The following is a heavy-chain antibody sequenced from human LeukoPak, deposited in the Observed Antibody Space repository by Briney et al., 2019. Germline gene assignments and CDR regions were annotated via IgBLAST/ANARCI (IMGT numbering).Heavy chain of an antibody. Sequence: TGGSLRLSCAASGLTFSSYWMSWVRQAPGKGLEWVANIKQDGSEIYYVDSVKGRFTISRDNAKNSLYLQMNSLRAEDTAVYYCAKDRSGSLELSAFDIWGQGTMVTVSS. J-gene: IGHJ3*02. CDR2: IKQDGSEI. CDR3: AKDRSGSLELSAFDI. CDR1: GLTFSSYW. D-gene: IGHD1-26*01. V-gene: IGHV3-7*01.